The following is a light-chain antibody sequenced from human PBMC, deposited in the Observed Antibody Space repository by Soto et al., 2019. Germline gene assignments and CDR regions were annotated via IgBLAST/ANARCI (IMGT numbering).Light chain of an antibody. CDR3: QQYGSSPLT. CDR1: QSVSSSY. V-gene: IGKV3-20*01. Sequence: EIGLTQSAGTLSLSAGERATLSCWASQSVSSSYLAWYQQKTGQAPRLLIYGASSRATGIPDRCSGSGYGTDFNLTISRLETEDFAVYYCQQYGSSPLTFGGGTKVDIK. J-gene: IGKJ4*01. CDR2: GAS.